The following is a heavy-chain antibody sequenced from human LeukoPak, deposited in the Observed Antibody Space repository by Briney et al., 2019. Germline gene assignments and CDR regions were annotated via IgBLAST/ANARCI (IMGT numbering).Heavy chain of an antibody. Sequence: GGSLRLSCAASGFTFSSYWMHWVRQAPGKGLVWVSRINSDGSSTSYADSVKGRFTISRDNAKNTLHLQMNSLRAGDTAVYYCARDQTFTSCYTPKRYWGQGTLVTVSS. J-gene: IGHJ4*02. CDR2: INSDGSST. CDR1: GFTFSSYW. D-gene: IGHD2-2*02. V-gene: IGHV3-74*01. CDR3: ARDQTFTSCYTPKRY.